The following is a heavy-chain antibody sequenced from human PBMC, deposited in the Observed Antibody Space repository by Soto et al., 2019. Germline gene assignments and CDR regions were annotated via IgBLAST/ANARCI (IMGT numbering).Heavy chain of an antibody. V-gene: IGHV4-59*01. CDR3: ARTLFGSGIWFDP. J-gene: IGHJ5*02. Sequence: QVQLQESGPGLVKPSETLSLTCTVSGGSISSYYWSWIRQPPGKGLEWIGYIYYSGSTNYNPSLTRPVTISVDTSKTQSSLKLSSVTAADTAVYYCARTLFGSGIWFDPWGQGTLVTVSS. CDR2: IYYSGST. D-gene: IGHD3-10*02. CDR1: GGSISSYY.